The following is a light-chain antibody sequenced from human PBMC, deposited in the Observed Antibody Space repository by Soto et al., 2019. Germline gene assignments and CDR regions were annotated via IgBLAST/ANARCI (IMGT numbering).Light chain of an antibody. CDR3: AAWDDSLNGYV. Sequence: SVLTQPRSACGNPGQWVAISCSGSSSNIGSNSLSWYQQFPGTAPKLLIYDNYQRPSGVSDRFSGSQSGTSGYLAISGLQSGDEADYYCAAWDDSLNGYVFGPGTKVTVL. J-gene: IGLJ1*01. CDR1: SSNIGSNS. V-gene: IGLV1-44*01. CDR2: DNY.